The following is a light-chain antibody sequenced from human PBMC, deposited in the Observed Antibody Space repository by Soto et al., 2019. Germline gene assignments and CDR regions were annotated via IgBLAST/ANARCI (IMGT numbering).Light chain of an antibody. CDR3: QQCNDWPHT. CDR1: QSVSSN. V-gene: IGKV3-15*01. CDR2: GAS. Sequence: EIVMTQSPVTLSVSPGESATLSCRASQSVSSNLAWYQQKPDQAPRLLIYGASTRATGIPARFSGRGSATDFTLTISSLQSEDCAVYYCQQCNDWPHTFGQGTKLEIK. J-gene: IGKJ2*01.